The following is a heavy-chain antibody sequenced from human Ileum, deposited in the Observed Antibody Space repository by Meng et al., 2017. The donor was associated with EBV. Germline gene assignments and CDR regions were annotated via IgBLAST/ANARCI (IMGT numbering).Heavy chain of an antibody. V-gene: IGHV4-39*01. CDR1: GGSISSTDGL. CDR3: VRRQKSDGDYAHFDN. D-gene: IGHD4-17*01. J-gene: IGHJ4*02. Sequence: QLMEVGQGWVKPSDTLSTTCTDSGGSISSTDGLCELIRQHTGRGLVWIGSIYYSGKPYYIPSLRSGVSISVDTYKNQFSLKLSSVTAADTAVYYCVRRQKSDGDYAHFDNWGQGTLVTVSS. CDR2: IYYSGKP.